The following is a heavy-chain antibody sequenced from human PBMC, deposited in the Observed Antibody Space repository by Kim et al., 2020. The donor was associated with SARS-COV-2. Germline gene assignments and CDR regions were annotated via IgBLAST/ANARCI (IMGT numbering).Heavy chain of an antibody. V-gene: IGHV4-61*02. J-gene: IGHJ2*01. CDR2: IYTSGST. Sequence: SETLSLTCTVSGGSISSGSYYWSWIRQPAGKGLEWIGRIYTSGSTNYNPSLKSRVTISVDTSKNQFSLKLSSVTAADTAVYYCARVSPGDYGDYTRGDSYWYFDLWGRGTLVTVSS. CDR3: ARVSPGDYGDYTRGDSYWYFDL. CDR1: GGSISSGSYY. D-gene: IGHD4-17*01.